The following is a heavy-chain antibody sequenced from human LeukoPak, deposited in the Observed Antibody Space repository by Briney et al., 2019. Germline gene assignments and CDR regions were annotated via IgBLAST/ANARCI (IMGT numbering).Heavy chain of an antibody. CDR3: ARDPPLSRYCSSTSCPPGY. CDR1: GYTFTSYG. J-gene: IGHJ4*02. V-gene: IGHV1-18*01. CDR2: ISAYNGNT. Sequence: GASVKVSCMASGYTFTSYGISWVRQAPGQGLEWMGWISAYNGNTNYAQKLQGRVTMTTDTSTSTAYMELRSLRSDDTAVYYCARDPPLSRYCSSTSCPPGYWGQGTLVTVSS. D-gene: IGHD2-2*01.